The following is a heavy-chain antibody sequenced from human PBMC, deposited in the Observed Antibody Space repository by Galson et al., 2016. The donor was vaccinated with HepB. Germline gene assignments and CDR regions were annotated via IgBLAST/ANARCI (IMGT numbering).Heavy chain of an antibody. V-gene: IGHV4-30-4*01. J-gene: IGHJ4*02. CDR1: GGSISSADYY. D-gene: IGHD4-17*01. Sequence: TLSLTCTVSGGSISSADYYWSWIRQPPGKGLEWIGYIYYSGSTYYNPSLKSRVTISVEPPKNQFSPRLGSVTAANTALSYCARVRAGDYSPDYVRDYWDQGTLVTVSS. CDR2: IYYSGST. CDR3: ARVRAGDYSPDYVRDY.